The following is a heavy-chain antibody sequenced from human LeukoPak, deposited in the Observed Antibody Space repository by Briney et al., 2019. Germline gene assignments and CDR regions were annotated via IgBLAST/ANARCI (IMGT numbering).Heavy chain of an antibody. V-gene: IGHV3-21*01. J-gene: IGHJ4*02. D-gene: IGHD1-26*01. Sequence: GGSLRLSCAASGFTFSSYSMNWVRQAPGKVLEWVSSISSSSSYIYYADPVKGRFTISRDNAKNSLYLQMNSLRAEDTAVYYCARVVSGSYYYFDYWGQGTLVTVSS. CDR1: GFTFSSYS. CDR2: ISSSSSYI. CDR3: ARVVSGSYYYFDY.